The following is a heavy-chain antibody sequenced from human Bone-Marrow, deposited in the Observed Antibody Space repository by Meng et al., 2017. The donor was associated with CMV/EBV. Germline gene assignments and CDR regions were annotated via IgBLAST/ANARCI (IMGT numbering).Heavy chain of an antibody. J-gene: IGHJ6*02. V-gene: IGHV1-2*02. D-gene: IGHD3-3*01. CDR2: INPNSGGT. Sequence: ASVKVSCKASGYTFTGYYMHWVRQAPGQGLEWMGWINPNSGGTNYAQKFQGRVTMTRDTSISTAYMELSRLRSDDTAVYYCARGTSLFGVDLYYYYGMDVWGQGPTVTVS. CDR3: ARGTSLFGVDLYYYYGMDV. CDR1: GYTFTGYY.